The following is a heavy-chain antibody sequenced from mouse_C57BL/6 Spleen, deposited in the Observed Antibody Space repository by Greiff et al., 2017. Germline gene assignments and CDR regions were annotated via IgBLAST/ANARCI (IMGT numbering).Heavy chain of an antibody. D-gene: IGHD1-1*01. J-gene: IGHJ3*01. V-gene: IGHV14-4*01. CDR2: IDPENGDT. CDR3: TTRDYYVSRRAY. CDR1: GFNIKDDY. Sequence: VQLQQSGAELVRPGASVKLSCTASGFNIKDDYMHWVKQRPEQGLEWIGWIDPENGDTEYASKFQGKATITADTSSNTAYLQLSSLTSDDTAVYYWTTRDYYVSRRAYWGQGTLVTVSS.